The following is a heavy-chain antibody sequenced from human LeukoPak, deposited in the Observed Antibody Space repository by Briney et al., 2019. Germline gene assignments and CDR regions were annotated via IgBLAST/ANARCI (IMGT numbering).Heavy chain of an antibody. CDR3: ARAYGSGSYLWENWFDH. V-gene: IGHV1-46*01. D-gene: IGHD3-10*01. CDR1: GNTFTSYD. J-gene: IGHJ5*02. Sequence: ASVKVSCKASGNTFTSYDLHWVRRAPGQGLEWMGIINPSGGSTSYAQKFQGRVTMTRDTSTSTVYMELSSLRSEDTAVYYCARAYGSGSYLWENWFDHWGQGTLVTVSS. CDR2: INPSGGST.